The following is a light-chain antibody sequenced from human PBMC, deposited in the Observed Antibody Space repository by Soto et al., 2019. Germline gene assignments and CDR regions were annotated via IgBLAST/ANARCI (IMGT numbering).Light chain of an antibody. CDR3: QQYSDYST. J-gene: IGKJ1*01. V-gene: IGKV1-5*01. CDR1: QTVRTW. CDR2: DAS. Sequence: DLQMTQSPSTLSASVGDTVTITCRAGQTVRTWLAWYQQKVGGAPKLLIYDASTLESGVPSRFSGSGSGTEFTLTINSLQPDDFATYYCQQYSDYSTFGQGTRLEI.